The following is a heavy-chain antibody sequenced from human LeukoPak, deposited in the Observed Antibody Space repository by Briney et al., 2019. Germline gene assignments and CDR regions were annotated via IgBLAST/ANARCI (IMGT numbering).Heavy chain of an antibody. CDR3: ARGGDYVSDDAFDI. CDR2: IYYSGST. Sequence: SETLSLTCTVSGGSISSYYWSWIRQPPGKGLEWIGYIYYSGSTNYNPSLKSRVTISVDTSKNQFSLKLSSVTAADTAVYYCARGGDYVSDDAFDIWGQGTMVTVSS. J-gene: IGHJ3*02. CDR1: GGSISSYY. V-gene: IGHV4-59*01. D-gene: IGHD4-17*01.